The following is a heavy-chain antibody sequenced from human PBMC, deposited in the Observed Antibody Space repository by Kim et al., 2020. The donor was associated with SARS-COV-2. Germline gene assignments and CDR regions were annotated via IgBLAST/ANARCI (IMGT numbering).Heavy chain of an antibody. D-gene: IGHD2-15*01. Sequence: ASVKVSCKASGYTFTSYGISWVRQAPGQGLEWMGWISAYNGNTNYAQKLQGRVTMTTDTSTSTAYMELRSLRSDDTAVYYCARVSPGSCYERCWFDPWGQGTLVTVSS. CDR2: ISAYNGNT. J-gene: IGHJ5*02. V-gene: IGHV1-18*04. CDR1: GYTFTSYG. CDR3: ARVSPGSCYERCWFDP.